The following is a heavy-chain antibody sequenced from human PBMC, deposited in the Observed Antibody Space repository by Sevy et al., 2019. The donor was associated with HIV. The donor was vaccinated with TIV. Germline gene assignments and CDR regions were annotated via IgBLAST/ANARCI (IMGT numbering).Heavy chain of an antibody. CDR3: ARVAVEYCTDDCYHRFDY. J-gene: IGHJ4*02. CDR2: ISSSGSTI. D-gene: IGHD2-21*02. Sequence: GGSLRLSCAASGFTFSDYYMSWIRQAPGKGLEWVSYISSSGSTIYYADSVKGRFTISRDNAKNSLYLQMNNLRTDDTAVYYCARVAVEYCTDDCYHRFDYWGQGTQVTVSS. V-gene: IGHV3-11*04. CDR1: GFTFSDYY.